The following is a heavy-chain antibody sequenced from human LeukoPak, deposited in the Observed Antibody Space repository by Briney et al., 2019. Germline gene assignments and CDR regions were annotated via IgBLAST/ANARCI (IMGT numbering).Heavy chain of an antibody. CDR2: INPNSGGT. V-gene: IGHV1-2*02. Sequence: GASVKVSCKASGYTFTGYYMHWVRQAPGQGLEWMGWINPNSGGTNYAQKFQGRVTMTRDTSISTAYMELSRLRSDDTAVYYCARGRVYYYDSRISYYYMDVWGKGTTVTISS. CDR1: GYTFTGYY. D-gene: IGHD3-22*01. J-gene: IGHJ6*03. CDR3: ARGRVYYYDSRISYYYMDV.